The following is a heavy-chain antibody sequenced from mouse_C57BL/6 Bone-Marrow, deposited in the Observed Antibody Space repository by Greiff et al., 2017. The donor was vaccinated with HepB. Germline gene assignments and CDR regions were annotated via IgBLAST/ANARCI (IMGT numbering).Heavy chain of an antibody. Sequence: LVEPGASVKISCKASGYSFTDYNMNWVKQSNGKSLEWIGVINPNYGTTSYNQKFKGKATLTVDQSSSTAYMQLNSLTSEDSAVYYCARGITTVGDDYAMDYWGQGTSVTVSS. D-gene: IGHD1-1*01. V-gene: IGHV1-39*01. CDR3: ARGITTVGDDYAMDY. CDR1: GYSFTDYN. CDR2: INPNYGTT. J-gene: IGHJ4*01.